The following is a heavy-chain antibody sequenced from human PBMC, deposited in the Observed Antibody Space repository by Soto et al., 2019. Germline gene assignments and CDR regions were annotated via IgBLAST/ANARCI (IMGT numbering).Heavy chain of an antibody. CDR3: ASRDPGNSVDY. V-gene: IGHV4-4*02. D-gene: IGHD5-12*01. J-gene: IGHJ4*02. CDR2: IYRTGST. Sequence: SETLSLTCAVSGGSFTSNNWWTWVRQPPGQGLEWIGEIYRTGSTNYNPSLKSRVTTSLDKSENQFSLKVTSLTAADTAVYYCASRDPGNSVDYWGQGTLVTVSS. CDR1: GGSFTSNNW.